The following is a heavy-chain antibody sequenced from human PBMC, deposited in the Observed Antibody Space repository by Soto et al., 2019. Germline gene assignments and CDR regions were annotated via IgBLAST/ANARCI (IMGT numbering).Heavy chain of an antibody. CDR2: INHSGST. Sequence: SETLSLTCAVYGGSFSGYYWSWIRQPPGKGLEWIGEINHSGSTNYNPSLKSRVTISVDTSKNQFSLKLSSVTAADTAVYYCARRTRYYYYGMDVWGQRTTVTVSS. J-gene: IGHJ6*02. D-gene: IGHD1-1*01. CDR1: GGSFSGYY. CDR3: ARRTRYYYYGMDV. V-gene: IGHV4-34*01.